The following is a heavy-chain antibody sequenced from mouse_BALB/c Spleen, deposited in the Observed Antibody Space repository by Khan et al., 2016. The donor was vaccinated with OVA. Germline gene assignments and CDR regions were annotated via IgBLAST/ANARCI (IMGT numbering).Heavy chain of an antibody. J-gene: IGHJ4*01. CDR3: ARKRYGYAMDY. D-gene: IGHD2-14*01. CDR2: IWRDGIT. CDR1: GLSLTRYG. Sequence: VQLKELGPGLVAPSQSLSITCTVSGLSLTRYGVHWVRQPPGKGLVWLVVIWRDGITTYNSALKSRLSISKDNSKSQVFLKMNSLQTDDTAMYYGARKRYGYAMDYWGQGTSVTVSS. V-gene: IGHV2-6*02.